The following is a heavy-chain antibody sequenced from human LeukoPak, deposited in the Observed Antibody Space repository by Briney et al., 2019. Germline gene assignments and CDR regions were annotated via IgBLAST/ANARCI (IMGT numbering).Heavy chain of an antibody. CDR1: GGSISSGGYY. D-gene: IGHD4-11*01. V-gene: IGHV4-30-2*01. Sequence: SSQTLSLTCTVSGGSISSGGYYWSWTRQPPGKGLEWIGYIYHSGSTYYNPSLKSRVTISVDRSKNQFSLKLSSVTAADTAVYYCARADYSNDFDYWGQGTLVTVSS. CDR2: IYHSGST. CDR3: ARADYSNDFDY. J-gene: IGHJ4*02.